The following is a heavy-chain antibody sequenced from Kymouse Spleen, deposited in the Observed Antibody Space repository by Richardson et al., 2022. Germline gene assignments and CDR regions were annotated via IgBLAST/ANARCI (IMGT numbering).Heavy chain of an antibody. CDR3: ASIAAHYYYYGMDV. J-gene: IGHJ6*02. CDR2: INHSGST. CDR1: GGSFSGYY. Sequence: QVQLQQWGAGLLKPSETLSLTCAVYGGSFSGYYWSWIRQPPGKGLEWIGEINHSGSTNYNPSLKSRVTISVDTSKNQFSLKLSSVTAADTAVYYCASIAAHYYYYGMDVWGQGTTVTVSS. V-gene: IGHV4-34*01. D-gene: IGHD6-13*01,IGHD6-25*01,IGHD6-6*01.